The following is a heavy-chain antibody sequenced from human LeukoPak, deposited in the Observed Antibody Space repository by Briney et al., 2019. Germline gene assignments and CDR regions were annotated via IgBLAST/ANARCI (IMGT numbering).Heavy chain of an antibody. D-gene: IGHD3-10*01. CDR3: ARDFASFGSGRGHGY. CDR2: IHTSGST. Sequence: PSQTLSLTCTVSGGSISNGSYYWSWIRQPAGKGLEWIGRIHTSGSTNYNPSLKSRLTISLDTSKNQFSLKVTSVTAADTAVYYCARDFASFGSGRGHGYWGQGTLVTVSS. CDR1: GGSISNGSYY. V-gene: IGHV4-61*02. J-gene: IGHJ4*02.